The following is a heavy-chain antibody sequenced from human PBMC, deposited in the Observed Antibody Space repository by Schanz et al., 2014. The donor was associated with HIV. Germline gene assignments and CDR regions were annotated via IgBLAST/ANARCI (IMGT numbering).Heavy chain of an antibody. Sequence: EVQLVESGGGLIQPGRSLRLSCEASGFTFSSYWMHWVRQVPGKGLVWVSRINSEGSSTTYEYADSVKGRFTISRDNVRNTLYLQMNSLRAEDTGVYYCVRGPGYNMHLDYWGQGTLVTVSS. V-gene: IGHV3-74*03. CDR1: GFTFSSYW. D-gene: IGHD1-20*01. CDR3: VRGPGYNMHLDY. CDR2: INSEGSST. J-gene: IGHJ4*02.